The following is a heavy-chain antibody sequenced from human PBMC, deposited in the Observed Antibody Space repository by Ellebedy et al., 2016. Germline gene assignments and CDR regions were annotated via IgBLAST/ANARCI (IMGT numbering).Heavy chain of an antibody. CDR3: ARSQVGYYDSSGYYDY. CDR1: GYTFTSYG. Sequence: SVKVSXKASGYTFTSYGISWVRQAPGQGLEWMGRIIPILGIANYAQKFQGRVTITADKSTSTAYMELSSLRSEDTAVYYCARSQVGYYDSSGYYDYWGQGTLVTVSS. CDR2: IIPILGIA. D-gene: IGHD3-22*01. V-gene: IGHV1-69*04. J-gene: IGHJ4*02.